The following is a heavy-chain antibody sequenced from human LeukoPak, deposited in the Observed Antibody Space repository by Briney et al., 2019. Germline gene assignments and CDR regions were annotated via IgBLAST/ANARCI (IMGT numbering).Heavy chain of an antibody. CDR1: GFTFSSYA. CDR3: AKEELYYYDSSGYSN. V-gene: IGHV3-23*01. D-gene: IGHD3-22*01. J-gene: IGHJ4*02. Sequence: GXSXRLSCAASGFTFSSYAMSWVRQAPGKGLEWVSGISGSGGSTYYADSVKGRFTISRDNSKNTLYLQMNSLRAEDTAVYYCAKEELYYYDSSGYSNWGQGTLVTVSS. CDR2: ISGSGGST.